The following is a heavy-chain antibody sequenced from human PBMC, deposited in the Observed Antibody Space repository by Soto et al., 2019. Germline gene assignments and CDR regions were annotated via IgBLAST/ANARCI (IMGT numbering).Heavy chain of an antibody. V-gene: IGHV4-34*01. D-gene: IGHD1-1*01. CDR1: GGSFSGYY. Sequence: SETLSLTCAAYGGSFSGYYWTWIRQPPGTGLEWIGEINHSGSTNYNPSLKSRVTISVDTSKNQFSLKLTSVTAADTAVYYCAKDKITGLSDYWGQGTQVTVSS. J-gene: IGHJ4*02. CDR3: AKDKITGLSDY. CDR2: INHSGST.